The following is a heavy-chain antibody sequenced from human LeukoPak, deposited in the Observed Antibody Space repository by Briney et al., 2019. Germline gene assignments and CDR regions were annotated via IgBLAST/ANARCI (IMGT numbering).Heavy chain of an antibody. CDR1: GGSLSSGGYS. D-gene: IGHD3-10*01. Sequence: SQTLSLTCAVSGGSLSSGGYSWSWIRQPPGKGLEWIGYIYHSGSTYYNPSLKSRVTISVDRSKNQFSLKLSSVTAADTAVYYCALPRSKMVRGVTGAFSFDYWGQGTLVTVSS. J-gene: IGHJ4*02. CDR3: ALPRSKMVRGVTGAFSFDY. CDR2: IYHSGST. V-gene: IGHV4-30-2*01.